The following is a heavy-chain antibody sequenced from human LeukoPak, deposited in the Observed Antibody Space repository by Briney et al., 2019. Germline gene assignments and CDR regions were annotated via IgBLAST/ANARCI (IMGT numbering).Heavy chain of an antibody. CDR3: ARTPPFDY. V-gene: IGHV1-2*02. CDR2: IKPNNGDT. J-gene: IGHJ4*02. CDR1: GYTFTGYY. Sequence: GASEKVSCKTSGYTFTGYYLHWVRQAPGQGLEWMGWIKPNNGDTNYAQKFQGRVTMTRDTSISTGYMELSRLRSDDTAVYYCARTPPFDYWGQGTLVPVSS.